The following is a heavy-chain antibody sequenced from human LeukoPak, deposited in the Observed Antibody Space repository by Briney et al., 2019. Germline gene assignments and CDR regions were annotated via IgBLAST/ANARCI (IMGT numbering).Heavy chain of an antibody. V-gene: IGHV3-9*01. D-gene: IGHD2-8*01. Sequence: GGSLRLSCVTSGFTFERYVMHWMRLAPGKGLECVSSIHPDNGGVGYAASVKGRFAISRDNARNSLYLEMTSLRPEDTAVYYCVKDAPNGSVDFWGRGTLVTVSS. CDR2: IHPDNGGV. CDR3: VKDAPNGSVDF. CDR1: GFTFERYV. J-gene: IGHJ4*02.